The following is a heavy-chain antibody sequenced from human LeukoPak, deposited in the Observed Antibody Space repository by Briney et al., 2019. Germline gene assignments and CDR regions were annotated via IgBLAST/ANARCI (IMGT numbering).Heavy chain of an antibody. J-gene: IGHJ5*02. D-gene: IGHD3-10*01. Sequence: WASVKVSCKASGGTFSSYAISWVRQAPGQGLEWMGRIIPILGIANYAQKFQGRVTITADKSTSTAYMELSSLRSEDTAVYYCAREYYGSGSSIWFDPWGQGTLVTVSS. CDR3: AREYYGSGSSIWFDP. CDR2: IIPILGIA. V-gene: IGHV1-69*04. CDR1: GGTFSSYA.